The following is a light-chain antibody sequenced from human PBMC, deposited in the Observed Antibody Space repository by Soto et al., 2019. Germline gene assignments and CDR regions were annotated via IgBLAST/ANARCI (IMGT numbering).Light chain of an antibody. CDR1: QSISSW. J-gene: IGKJ4*01. CDR2: KAS. CDR3: QQYDRYPLT. Sequence: DIQMTQSPSTLSASVGDRVTITCRASQSISSWLVWYQQKAGKAPKLLIYKASSLESGVPSRFSGSGSGTEFTLTIISLQPADFAKYYCQQYDRYPLTFGGGTKVEIK. V-gene: IGKV1-5*03.